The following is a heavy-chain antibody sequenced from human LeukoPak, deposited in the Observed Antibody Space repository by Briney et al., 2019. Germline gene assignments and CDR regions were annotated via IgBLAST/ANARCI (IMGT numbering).Heavy chain of an antibody. D-gene: IGHD6-19*01. Sequence: ASVKVSCKASGYTFTSYGISWVRQAPGQGLEWMGWISAYNGNTNYAQKLQGRVTKTTDTSTSTAYMELRSLRSDDTAVYYCARGYSSGWYATDFDYWGQGTLVTVSS. CDR3: ARGYSSGWYATDFDY. V-gene: IGHV1-18*01. CDR2: ISAYNGNT. J-gene: IGHJ4*02. CDR1: GYTFTSYG.